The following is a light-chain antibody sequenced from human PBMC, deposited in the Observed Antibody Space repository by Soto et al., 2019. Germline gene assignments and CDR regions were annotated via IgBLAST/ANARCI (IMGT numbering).Light chain of an antibody. J-gene: IGKJ1*01. CDR3: QQYNNWPWT. V-gene: IGKV3-15*01. CDR2: GAS. CDR1: QSISDT. Sequence: EIVMTQSPATLSVSPGGRATPPCRASQSISDTLAWYQQKPGQAPRLLIHGASTRATGFPARFSSSGSGTDFTLTISSLQSEDFAVYYCQQYNNWPWTFGQGTKVDIK.